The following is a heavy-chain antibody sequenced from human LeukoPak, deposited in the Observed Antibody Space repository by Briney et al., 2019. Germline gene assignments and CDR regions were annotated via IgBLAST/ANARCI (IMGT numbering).Heavy chain of an antibody. D-gene: IGHD2-15*01. J-gene: IGHJ5*02. CDR2: IYYSGST. CDR3: ARDSRWWFDP. V-gene: IGHV4-31*03. CDR1: GGSISSGGYY. Sequence: SRTLSLTCTVSGGSISSGGYYWSWIRQHPGKGLEWIEYIYYSGSTYYNPSLKSRVTISVDTSKNQFSLKLSSVTAADTAVYYCARDSRWWFDPWGQGTLVTVSS.